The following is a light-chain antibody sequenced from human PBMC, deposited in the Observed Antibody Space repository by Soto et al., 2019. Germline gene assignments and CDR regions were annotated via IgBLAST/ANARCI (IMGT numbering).Light chain of an antibody. CDR2: AAS. CDR1: QRISSY. V-gene: IGKV1-8*01. Sequence: AIRMTQSPSSFSASTGDRVTITCRASQRISSYLAWYQQKPGKAPKLLIYAASTLQSGVPSRFSGSGSGTDFTLTSSCLQSEDFATYYCQQYYSYPRTFGQGTKAEIK. CDR3: QQYYSYPRT. J-gene: IGKJ1*01.